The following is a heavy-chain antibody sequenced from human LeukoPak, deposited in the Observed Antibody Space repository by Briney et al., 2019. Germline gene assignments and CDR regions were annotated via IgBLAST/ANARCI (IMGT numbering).Heavy chain of an antibody. V-gene: IGHV3-21*01. J-gene: IGHJ3*02. CDR1: GFTFSSHN. CDR2: IGTDGSYI. D-gene: IGHD6-6*01. Sequence: GGSLRLSCAASGFTFSSHNMNWVRQAPMKGLEWVSSIGTDGSYIYYADSVQGRSTISRDNAKNSLYLQMNSLTAEDTAVYYCARSSKNDAFDIWGQGTMVTVSS. CDR3: ARSSKNDAFDI.